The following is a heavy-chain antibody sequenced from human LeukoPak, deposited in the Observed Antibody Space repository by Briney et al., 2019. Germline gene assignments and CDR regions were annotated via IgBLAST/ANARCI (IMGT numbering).Heavy chain of an antibody. Sequence: SETLSLTCTVSGGSISSVGYYWSWIRQHPGKGPEWIGYIYFSGTTYYNPSLDSRVTISIDTSENQFSLKLSSVTAADTAVYYCARGSSSWLFDYWGQGTLVTVSS. V-gene: IGHV4-31*03. J-gene: IGHJ4*02. CDR2: IYFSGTT. D-gene: IGHD6-13*01. CDR1: GGSISSVGYY. CDR3: ARGSSSWLFDY.